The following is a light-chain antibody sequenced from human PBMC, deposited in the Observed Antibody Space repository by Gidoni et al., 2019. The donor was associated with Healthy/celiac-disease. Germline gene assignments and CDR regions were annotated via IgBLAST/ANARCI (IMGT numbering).Light chain of an antibody. CDR1: SSDVGGYNY. V-gene: IGLV2-14*01. J-gene: IGLJ1*01. CDR3: SSYTSSSTRV. CDR2: EVS. Sequence: QSALTQPASVSGPPGQSITISCTGTSSDVGGYNYVSWYQQHPGKAPKLMIYEVSNRPSGVPDRFSGSKSGNTASLTISGLQAEDEADYYCSSYTSSSTRVFGTGTKVTVL.